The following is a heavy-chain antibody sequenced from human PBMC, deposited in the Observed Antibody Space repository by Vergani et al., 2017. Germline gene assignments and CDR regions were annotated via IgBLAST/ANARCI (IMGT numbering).Heavy chain of an antibody. V-gene: IGHV4-39*01. D-gene: IGHD6-19*01. Sequence: QLQLPESGPGLVKPSETLSLTCTVSGVSIGSNSYYWGWIRQPPGKGLEWIGTIYYTGTTYYNEALKSRLTISVDTSKNQFSLNLTSVTAADTAVYYCTRHGRSGWAGYFQHWGQGTLVTASS. CDR1: GVSIGSNSYY. CDR2: IYYTGTT. CDR3: TRHGRSGWAGYFQH. J-gene: IGHJ1*01.